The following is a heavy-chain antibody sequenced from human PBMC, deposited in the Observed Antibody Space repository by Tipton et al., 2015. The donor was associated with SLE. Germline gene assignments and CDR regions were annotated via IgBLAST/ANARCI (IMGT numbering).Heavy chain of an antibody. Sequence: TLSLTCTVSGGSISGYYWSWIRQPPGKGLEWITYIHSSGSTNYNPSLKSRVTISEDTSKNQFSLKLISVTAADTAVYFCARIWDYYDSSGFAFDIWGQGTMVTVSS. CDR2: IHSSGST. D-gene: IGHD3-22*01. J-gene: IGHJ3*02. CDR3: ARIWDYYDSSGFAFDI. CDR1: GGSISGYY. V-gene: IGHV4-59*08.